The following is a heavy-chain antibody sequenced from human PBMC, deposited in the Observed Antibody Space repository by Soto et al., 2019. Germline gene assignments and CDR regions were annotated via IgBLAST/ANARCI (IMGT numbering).Heavy chain of an antibody. CDR2: ISAYNGNT. CDR1: GYTFTSYG. CDR3: ARTIKSSYYYDSSGPNDY. J-gene: IGHJ4*02. Sequence: ASVKVSCKASGYTFTSYGISWVRQAPGQGLKWMGWISAYNGNTNYAQKLQGRVTMTTDTSTSTAYMELRSLRSDDTAVYYCARTIKSSYYYDSSGPNDYWGQGTLVTVSS. V-gene: IGHV1-18*01. D-gene: IGHD3-22*01.